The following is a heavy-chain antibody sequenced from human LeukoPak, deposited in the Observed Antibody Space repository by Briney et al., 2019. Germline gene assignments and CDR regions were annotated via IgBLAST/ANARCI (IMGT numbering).Heavy chain of an antibody. J-gene: IGHJ4*02. CDR3: ARGPRSSRFDY. CDR2: INHSGST. D-gene: IGHD2-15*01. V-gene: IGHV4-34*01. Sequence: KPSETLSLTCAVDGGSFSGYYWSWIRQPPGKGLEWIGEINHSGSTNYNPSLKSRVPISVDTSKNPFSLKLSSVTAAYTAVYYCARGPRSSRFDYWGQGTLVTVTS. CDR1: GGSFSGYY.